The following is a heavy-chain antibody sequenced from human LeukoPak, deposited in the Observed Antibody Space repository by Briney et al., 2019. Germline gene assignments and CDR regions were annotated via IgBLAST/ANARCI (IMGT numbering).Heavy chain of an antibody. Sequence: ASVKVSCKASGYTFTSYYMHWVRQAPGQGLEWMGIINPSGGSTSYAQKFRGRVTMTRDTSTSTVYMELSSLRSEDTAVYYCARETRGSNVVVVAATAHFQHWGQGTLVTVSS. D-gene: IGHD2-15*01. CDR2: INPSGGST. CDR1: GYTFTSYY. J-gene: IGHJ1*01. CDR3: ARETRGSNVVVVAATAHFQH. V-gene: IGHV1-46*01.